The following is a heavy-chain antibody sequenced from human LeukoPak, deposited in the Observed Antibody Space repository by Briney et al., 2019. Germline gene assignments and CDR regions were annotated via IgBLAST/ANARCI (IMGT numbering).Heavy chain of an antibody. D-gene: IGHD6-6*01. CDR2: IIPIFGTA. CDR1: GGTFSSYA. Sequence: SVKVSCKASGGTFSSYAISWVRQAPGQGLEWMGRIIPIFGTANYAQKFQGRVTVTTDESTSTAYMELSSLRSEDTAVYYCARFSEGQLGTDYWGQGTLVTVSS. V-gene: IGHV1-69*05. CDR3: ARFSEGQLGTDY. J-gene: IGHJ4*02.